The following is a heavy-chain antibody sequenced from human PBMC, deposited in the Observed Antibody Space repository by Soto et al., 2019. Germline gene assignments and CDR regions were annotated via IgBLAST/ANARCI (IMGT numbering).Heavy chain of an antibody. V-gene: IGHV3-23*01. CDR1: GFTFSSYA. CDR2: ISGSGGST. J-gene: IGHJ5*02. CDR3: AKGSYGDYVAWFDP. D-gene: IGHD4-17*01. Sequence: PGGSLRLSCAASGFTFSSYAMSWVRQAPGKGLEWVSAISGSGGSTYYADSVKGRFTISRDNSKNTLYLQMDSLRAEDTAVYYCAKGSYGDYVAWFDPWGQGTLVTVSS.